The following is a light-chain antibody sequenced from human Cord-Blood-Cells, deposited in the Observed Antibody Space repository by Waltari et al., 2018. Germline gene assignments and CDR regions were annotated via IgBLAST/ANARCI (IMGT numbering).Light chain of an antibody. CDR2: KDS. J-gene: IGLJ3*02. CDR3: YSAADNKEV. V-gene: IGLV3-27*01. CDR1: VLAKKY. Sequence: SYELTQPSSVSVSPGQTARITCSGDVLAKKYARWFQQKPGQAPVLVIYKDSERTSGIPERFSGSSSGTTVTLTISGAQVEDETDYYCYSAADNKEVFGGGTKLTVL.